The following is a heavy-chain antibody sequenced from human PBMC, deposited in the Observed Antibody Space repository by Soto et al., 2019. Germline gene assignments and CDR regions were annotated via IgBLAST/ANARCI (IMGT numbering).Heavy chain of an antibody. CDR2: IYPTDPDV. CDR1: GFSFTTYW. Sequence: GESLKISCKVSGFSFTTYWIGWVRQMPGKGLEWMGIIYPTDPDVRYSPSFQGQVTMSADKSISTAYLQWSSLKASDTAMYYCARQESGTARPDYWGQGTLVTVSS. D-gene: IGHD1-26*01. CDR3: ARQESGTARPDY. V-gene: IGHV5-51*01. J-gene: IGHJ4*02.